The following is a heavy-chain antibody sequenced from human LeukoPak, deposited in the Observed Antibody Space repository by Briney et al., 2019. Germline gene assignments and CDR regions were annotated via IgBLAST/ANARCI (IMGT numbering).Heavy chain of an antibody. CDR3: ARGLLRFLEWAYYFDY. Sequence: GSSVKVSCKASGGTFSSYAISWVRQAPGQGLEWMGGIIPIFGTANYAQKFQGRVTITADESTSTAYMELSSLRSEDTAVYYCARGLLRFLEWAYYFDYWGQGTLVTVSS. CDR1: GGTFSSYA. V-gene: IGHV1-69*01. J-gene: IGHJ4*02. D-gene: IGHD3-3*01. CDR2: IIPIFGTA.